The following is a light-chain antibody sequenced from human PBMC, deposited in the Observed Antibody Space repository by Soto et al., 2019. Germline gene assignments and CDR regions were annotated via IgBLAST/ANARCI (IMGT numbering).Light chain of an antibody. CDR1: SSDVGGYKY. Sequence: QSVLTQPASVSGSPGQSITISCTGTSSDVGGYKYVSWYQHHPGKAPKLMIYDVSDRPSGVSNRFSGSKSDNTASLTISGLQAEDEADYYCSSYTSSDTLVFGTGTKLNVL. CDR2: DVS. J-gene: IGLJ1*01. CDR3: SSYTSSDTLV. V-gene: IGLV2-14*03.